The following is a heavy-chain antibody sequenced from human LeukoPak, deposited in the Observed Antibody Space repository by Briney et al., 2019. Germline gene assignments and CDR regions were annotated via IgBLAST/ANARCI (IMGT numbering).Heavy chain of an antibody. V-gene: IGHV1-58*01. J-gene: IGHJ4*02. CDR2: IVIANGNT. D-gene: IGHD3-9*01. CDR3: AAEDDFLTGYYDFDY. Sequence: SVKVSCTASGFXFARSAVQWVRQARGQRPEWIGWIVIANGNTNYAQKFQERLTITRDMSTSTAYMELSSLRSEDTAVYYCAAEDDFLTGYYDFDYWGQGTVVTVSS. CDR1: GFXFARSA.